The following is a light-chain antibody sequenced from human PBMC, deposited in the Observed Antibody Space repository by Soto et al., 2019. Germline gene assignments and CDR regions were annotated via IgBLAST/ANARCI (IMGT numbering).Light chain of an antibody. J-gene: IGLJ1*01. CDR1: SSDVGGYNY. CDR3: SSYTISSTLEV. Sequence: QSALTQPASVSGSPGQSITISCTGTSSDVGGYNYVSWYQQHPGKAPKLMIYDVSNRPSGVSNRFSGSKSGNTASLTISGLQAEDESYYCCSSYTISSTLEVFGTGTKLTVL. V-gene: IGLV2-14*01. CDR2: DVS.